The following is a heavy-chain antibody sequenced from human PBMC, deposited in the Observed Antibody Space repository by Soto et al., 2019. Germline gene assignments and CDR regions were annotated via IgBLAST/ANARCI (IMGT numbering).Heavy chain of an antibody. Sequence: GGSLRLSCAASGFTFTSYAMNWVRQAPGQGLEWVSTISYSGHTTYYADSVKGRFTISRDNSNNTLYLQMDSLRGEDTAVYYCAKGAPLLAAGTWWFDPWGQGTLVTVSS. J-gene: IGHJ5*02. V-gene: IGHV3-23*01. D-gene: IGHD6-13*01. CDR2: ISYSGHTT. CDR3: AKGAPLLAAGTWWFDP. CDR1: GFTFTSYA.